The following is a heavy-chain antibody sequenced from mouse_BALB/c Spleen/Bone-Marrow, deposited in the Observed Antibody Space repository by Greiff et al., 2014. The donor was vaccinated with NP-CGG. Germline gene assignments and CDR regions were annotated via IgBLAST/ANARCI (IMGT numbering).Heavy chain of an antibody. J-gene: IGHJ2*01. CDR1: GYTFSSYW. CDR2: ILPGSCST. Sequence: VKLMESGAELMKPGASVKISCKATGYTFSSYWIEWVKQRPGHGLEWIGEILPGSCSTNYNEKFKGKATFTADTSSNTAYMQLSSLTSEDSAVYYCARGDYFDYWGQGTTLTVSS. CDR3: ARGDYFDY. V-gene: IGHV1-9*01.